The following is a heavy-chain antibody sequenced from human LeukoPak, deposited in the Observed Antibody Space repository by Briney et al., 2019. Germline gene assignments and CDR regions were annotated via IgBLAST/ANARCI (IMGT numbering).Heavy chain of an antibody. Sequence: GGSLRLSCAAFGFSFSNYDTHWVRQAPGKGLEWVAVIRYDGNNKYSADSVKGRFTISRDDSKNTLFLQMNTLRAEDTAVYYCAKGGSLGFDYWGQGTLVTVSS. V-gene: IGHV3-30*02. CDR1: GFSFSNYD. CDR3: AKGGSLGFDY. J-gene: IGHJ4*02. CDR2: IRYDGNNK. D-gene: IGHD7-27*01.